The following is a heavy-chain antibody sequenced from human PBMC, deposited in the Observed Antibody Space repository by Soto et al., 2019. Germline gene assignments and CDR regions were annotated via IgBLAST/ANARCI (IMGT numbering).Heavy chain of an antibody. Sequence: LSLTCAVYGGSFSGYYWSWIRQPPGKGLEWIGEINHSGSTNYNPSLKSRVTISVDTSKNQFSLKLSPVTAADTAVYYCARAISGSSGHNLGYYFDYWGQGTLVTVSS. CDR3: ARAISGSSGHNLGYYFDY. CDR1: GGSFSGYY. J-gene: IGHJ4*02. D-gene: IGHD6-19*01. V-gene: IGHV4-34*01. CDR2: INHSGST.